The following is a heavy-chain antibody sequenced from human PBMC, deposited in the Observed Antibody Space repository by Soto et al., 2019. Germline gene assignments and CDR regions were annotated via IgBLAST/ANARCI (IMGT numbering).Heavy chain of an antibody. CDR3: AKSIIRFLEWSSPFDP. D-gene: IGHD3-3*01. J-gene: IGHJ5*02. CDR2: INPNSGAT. V-gene: IGHV1-2*02. CDR1: GYTFTGYY. Sequence: QVPLVQSGAEVKKPGASVKVSCKASGYTFTGYYLHWVRQAPGQRLEWMGWINPNSGATNYAENLQGRVTLTRDTSISIAYMELTRLTSEDTAVYYCAKSIIRFLEWSSPFDPWGQGTLVTVSS.